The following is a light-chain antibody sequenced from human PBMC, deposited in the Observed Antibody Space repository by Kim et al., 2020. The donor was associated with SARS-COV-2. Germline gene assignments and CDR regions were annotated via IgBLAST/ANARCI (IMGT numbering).Light chain of an antibody. CDR1: SSDVGGYNY. Sequence: QSALTQPASVSGSPGQSITISCTGTSSDVGGYNYVSWYQQHSGKAPKLMIYDVSNRSSGVSNRFSGSKSGNTASLTISGLQAEDEADYYCSSYTSSSTKVFGGGTQLTVL. J-gene: IGLJ2*01. CDR2: DVS. CDR3: SSYTSSSTKV. V-gene: IGLV2-14*03.